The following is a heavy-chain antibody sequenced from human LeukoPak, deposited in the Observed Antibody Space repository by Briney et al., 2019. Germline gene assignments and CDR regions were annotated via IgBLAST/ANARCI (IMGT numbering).Heavy chain of an antibody. CDR2: ISSSSSYI. V-gene: IGHV3-21*04. Sequence: PGGSLRLSCAASGFTFSSYSMNWVRQAPGKGLEWVSSISSSSSYIYYADSVKGRFTISRDNAKNSLYLQMNSLRAEDTAVYCCAKDRVPNVDLVATIPFDYWGQGTLVTVSS. CDR3: AKDRVPNVDLVATIPFDY. J-gene: IGHJ4*02. D-gene: IGHD5-12*01. CDR1: GFTFSSYS.